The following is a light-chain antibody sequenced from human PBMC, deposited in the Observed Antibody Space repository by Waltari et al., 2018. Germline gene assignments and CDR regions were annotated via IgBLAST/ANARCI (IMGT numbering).Light chain of an antibody. CDR3: HQSSSLPIT. V-gene: IGKV6-21*01. CDR2: YAS. CDR1: QGVGNS. Sequence: EIVLTPSPDFQSVPPQEKVTLTCRASQGVGNSLHWYQQKPDQSPKLLSKYASQSFPGVPSRFSGSGYGTDFTLTINSLEAEDAATYYCHQSSSLPITCGQGTRLDIK. J-gene: IGKJ5*01.